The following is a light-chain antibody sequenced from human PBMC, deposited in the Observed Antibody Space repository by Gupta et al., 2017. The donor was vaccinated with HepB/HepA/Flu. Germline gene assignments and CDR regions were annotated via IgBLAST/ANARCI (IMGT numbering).Light chain of an antibody. CDR1: SSDVGTYNS. V-gene: IGLV2-14*03. CDR3: ISFTGTNTLVV. CDR2: DHS. Sequence: QPALNQPASVSGSTGQSITISCTGTSSDVGTYNSVSWYQQYPGKAPKLLIYDHSNRPSWLSNRFSGSKSCNTAFLTISGLQAEDEAEYDCISFTGTNTLVVFGGGTKLTVL. J-gene: IGLJ2*01.